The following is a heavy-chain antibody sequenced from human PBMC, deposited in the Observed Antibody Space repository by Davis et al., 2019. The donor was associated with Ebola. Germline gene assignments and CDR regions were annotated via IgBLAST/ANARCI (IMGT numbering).Heavy chain of an antibody. CDR3: ARELWFGESPRLYYFDY. J-gene: IGHJ4*02. CDR2: ISWNSGSI. V-gene: IGHV3-23*01. CDR1: GFTFSSYA. D-gene: IGHD3-10*01. Sequence: PGGSLRLSCAASGFTFSSYAMSWVRQAPGKGLEWVSGISWNSGSIGYADSVKGRFTISRDNSKNTLYLQMNSLRAEDTAVYYCARELWFGESPRLYYFDYWGQGTLVTVSS.